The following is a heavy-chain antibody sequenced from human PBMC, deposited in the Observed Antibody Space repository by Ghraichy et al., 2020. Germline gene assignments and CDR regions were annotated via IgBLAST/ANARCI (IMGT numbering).Heavy chain of an antibody. D-gene: IGHD2-15*01. V-gene: IGHV3-21*01. J-gene: IGHJ5*02. CDR2: ISSSSSYI. Sequence: GGSLRLSCAASGFTFSSYSMNWVRQAPGKGLESVSSISSSSSYIYYADSVKGRFTISRDNAKNSLYLQMNSLRAEDTAVYYCARDGDIVVVVAATRRGWFDPWGQGTLVTVSS. CDR3: ARDGDIVVVVAATRRGWFDP. CDR1: GFTFSSYS.